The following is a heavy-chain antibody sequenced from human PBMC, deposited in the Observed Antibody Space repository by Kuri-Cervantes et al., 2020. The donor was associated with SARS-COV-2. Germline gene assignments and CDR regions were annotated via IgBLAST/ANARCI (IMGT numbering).Heavy chain of an antibody. V-gene: IGHV3-48*02. CDR3: ARDTAWAFDI. Sequence: GGSLRLSCAASGFTFSSYAMHWVRQAPGKGLEWISYISSGGSPIHYADSVKGRFTISRDNAKNLLYLQMNSLRDEDTAVYYCARDTAWAFDIWGQGTMVTVSS. J-gene: IGHJ3*02. CDR2: ISSGGSPI. CDR1: GFTFSSYA.